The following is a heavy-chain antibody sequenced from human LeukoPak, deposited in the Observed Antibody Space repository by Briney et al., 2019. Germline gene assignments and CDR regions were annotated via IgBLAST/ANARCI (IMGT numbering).Heavy chain of an antibody. CDR2: ISGNGHNT. CDR3: REMVVTEQGLVPFDY. Sequence: GGSLRLSCAASGFTFINFAMSWVRQAPGKGLDWVSTISGNGHNTYYADSVKGRFTIPRDTSKNTLYLQMNSLGAGEPAGYYWREMVVTEQGLVPFDYWGQGTLVTVSS. J-gene: IGHJ4*02. V-gene: IGHV3-23*01. D-gene: IGHD6-19*01. CDR1: GFTFINFA.